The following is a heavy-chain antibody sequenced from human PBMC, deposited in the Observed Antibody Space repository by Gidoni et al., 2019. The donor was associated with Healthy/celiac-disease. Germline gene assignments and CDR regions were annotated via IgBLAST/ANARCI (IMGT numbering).Heavy chain of an antibody. D-gene: IGHD3-16*02. CDR2: IYYSGST. CDR3: ASMITFGGVIVGLDY. Sequence: QVQLQESGPGLVKPSQTLSLTCTVSGGSISRGGYYWSWIRQHPGKGLEWIGYIYYSGSTYYNPSLKSRVTIAVDTSKNQFSLKLSSVTAADTAVYYCASMITFGGVIVGLDYWGQGTLVTVSS. J-gene: IGHJ4*02. CDR1: GGSISRGGYY. V-gene: IGHV4-31*03.